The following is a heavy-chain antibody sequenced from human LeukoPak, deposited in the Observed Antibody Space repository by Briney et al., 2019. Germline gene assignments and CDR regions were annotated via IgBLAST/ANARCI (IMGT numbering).Heavy chain of an antibody. J-gene: IGHJ4*02. V-gene: IGHV4-31*03. CDR3: ARGGSYDSSGSLWDS. CDR2: IYYSGST. Sequence: PSQTLSLTCTVSGGSISSGGYYWIWIRQHPGKGLEWIVYIYYSGSTYYNPSLKSRVTISVDTSKNQFSLKLSSVTAADTAVYYCARGGSYDSSGSLWDSWGQGTLVTVSS. CDR1: GGSISSGGYY. D-gene: IGHD3-22*01.